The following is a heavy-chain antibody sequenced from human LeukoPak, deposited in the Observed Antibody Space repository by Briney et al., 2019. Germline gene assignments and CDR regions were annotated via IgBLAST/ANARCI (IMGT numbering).Heavy chain of an antibody. Sequence: GGSLRLSCAASGFTFDDYCMSWVRQAPGKGLEWVSCINWNGGSTGYADSVKGRFTISRDNAKNSLYLQMNSLRAEDTALYYCARDRAGWYDDYYYYMDVWGKGTTVTVSS. V-gene: IGHV3-20*04. CDR1: GFTFDDYC. D-gene: IGHD6-19*01. J-gene: IGHJ6*03. CDR3: ARDRAGWYDDYYYYMDV. CDR2: INWNGGST.